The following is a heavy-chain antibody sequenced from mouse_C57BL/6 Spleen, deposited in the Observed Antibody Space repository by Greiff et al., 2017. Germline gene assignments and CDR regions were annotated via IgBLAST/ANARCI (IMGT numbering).Heavy chain of an antibody. D-gene: IGHD1-1*01. J-gene: IGHJ2*01. CDR3: ARSHYGSSPFDY. CDR1: GYAFTNYL. Sequence: QVHVKQSGAELVRPGTSVKVSCKASGYAFTNYLIEWVKQRPGQGLEWIGVINPGSGGTNYNEKFKGKATLTADKSSSTAYMQLSSLTSEDSAVYFCARSHYGSSPFDYWGQGTTLTVSS. CDR2: INPGSGGT. V-gene: IGHV1-54*01.